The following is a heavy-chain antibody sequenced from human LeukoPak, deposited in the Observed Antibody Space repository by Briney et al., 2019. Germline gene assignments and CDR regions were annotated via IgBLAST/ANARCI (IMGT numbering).Heavy chain of an antibody. J-gene: IGHJ4*02. D-gene: IGHD2-8*01. Sequence: SETLSLTCTVSGGSISSTSFYWALIRQPPGKGLEWNGSIYYSGTTYYNPSLKSRVTIPIDTSKSQFSLTLSFVTAADTAVYYCAGLYCTNGVCHFDYWGQGTLVTVSS. CDR1: GGSISSTSFY. CDR2: IYYSGTT. V-gene: IGHV4-39*07. CDR3: AGLYCTNGVCHFDY.